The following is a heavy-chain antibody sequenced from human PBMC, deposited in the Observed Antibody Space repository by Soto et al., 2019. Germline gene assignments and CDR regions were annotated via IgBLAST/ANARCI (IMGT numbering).Heavy chain of an antibody. CDR3: ARDPMGRYYGSGSYYFDY. Sequence: QVQLVESGGGVVQPGRSLRLSCAASGFTFSSYAMHWVRQAPGKELEWVAVISYDGSNKYYADSVKGRFTISRDNSKNTLYLQMNSPRAEDTAVYYCARDPMGRYYGSGSYYFDYWGQGTLVTVSS. CDR2: ISYDGSNK. J-gene: IGHJ4*02. CDR1: GFTFSSYA. V-gene: IGHV3-30-3*01. D-gene: IGHD3-10*01.